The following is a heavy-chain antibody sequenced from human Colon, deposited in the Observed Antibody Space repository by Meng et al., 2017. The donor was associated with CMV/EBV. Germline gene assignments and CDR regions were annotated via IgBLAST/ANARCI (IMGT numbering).Heavy chain of an antibody. Sequence: QVQLVQSGAEVQEPGASVKVSCKASGYTFTGYVMYWVRQAPGQGLEWMGSINPNSGGTNYAQKFQGRVTMTRDTSINTAYMELSRLRSDDTAVYYCATVSGGDFDYWGQGTLVTASS. V-gene: IGHV1-2*02. CDR3: ATVSGGDFDY. CDR2: INPNSGGT. D-gene: IGHD1-26*01. CDR1: GYTFTGYV. J-gene: IGHJ4*02.